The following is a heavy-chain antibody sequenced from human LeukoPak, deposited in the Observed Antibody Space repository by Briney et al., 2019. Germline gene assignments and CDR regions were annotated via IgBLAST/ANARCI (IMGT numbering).Heavy chain of an antibody. Sequence: GGSLRLSCGASGFTFSSYAMSWVRQAPGKGLEWVSAISGSGGSTYYADSVKGRFTISRDNSKNTLYLQMNSLRAEDTAVYYCGYGDYYYYGMDVWGQGTTVTVSS. J-gene: IGHJ6*02. CDR3: GYGDYYYYGMDV. V-gene: IGHV3-23*01. CDR1: GFTFSSYA. D-gene: IGHD4-17*01. CDR2: ISGSGGST.